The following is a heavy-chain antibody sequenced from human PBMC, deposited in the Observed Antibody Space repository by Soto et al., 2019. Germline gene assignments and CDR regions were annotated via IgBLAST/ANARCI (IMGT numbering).Heavy chain of an antibody. CDR2: IMSKTDGGTT. CDR3: TTDSGMSPYSFDY. CDR1: GFTFINAW. Sequence: PGGSLRLSCATSGFTFINAWVGWVRQAPGKGLEWVGRIMSKTDGGTTDYAAPVKGRFTISRDDSKSTLYLQMNSLKTEDTAFYYCTTDSGMSPYSFDYWGQGTLVTVS. J-gene: IGHJ4*02. V-gene: IGHV3-15*01. D-gene: IGHD1-26*01.